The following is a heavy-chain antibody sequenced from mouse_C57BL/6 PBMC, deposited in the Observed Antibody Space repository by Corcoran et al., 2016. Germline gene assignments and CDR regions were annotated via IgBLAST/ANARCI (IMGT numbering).Heavy chain of an antibody. CDR1: GYTFTDYY. V-gene: IGHV1-26*01. CDR2: INPNNGGT. D-gene: IGHD3-3*01. Sequence: EVQLQQSGPELVKPGASVKISCKASGYTFTDYYMNWVKQSHGKSLEWIGDINPNNGGTSYNQKFKGKATLTVDKSSSKAYKELRSLTSEDSAVYYCGRDYAMDYWGQGTSVTVSS. CDR3: GRDYAMDY. J-gene: IGHJ4*01.